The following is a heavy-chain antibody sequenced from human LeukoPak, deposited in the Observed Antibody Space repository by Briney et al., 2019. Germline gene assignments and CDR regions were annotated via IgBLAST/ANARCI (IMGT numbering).Heavy chain of an antibody. CDR2: ISGSGGST. D-gene: IGHD2-2*01. CDR1: GFTFSSYG. CDR3: AKIVVVPAASNWFDP. V-gene: IGHV3-23*01. J-gene: IGHJ5*02. Sequence: SGGSLRLSCAASGFTFSSYGMSWVRQAPGRGLEWVSAISGSGGSTYYADSVKGRFTISRDNSKNTLYLQMNSLRAEDTAVYYCAKIVVVPAASNWFDPWGQGTLVTVSS.